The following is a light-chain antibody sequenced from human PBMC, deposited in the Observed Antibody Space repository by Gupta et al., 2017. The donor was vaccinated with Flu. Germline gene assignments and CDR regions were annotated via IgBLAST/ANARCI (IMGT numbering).Light chain of an antibody. CDR1: RSNIGAGYD. J-gene: IGLJ3*02. Sequence: QSVLTQPPSVSAAPGQRVTISCPGSRSNIGAGYDVHWYQQLPGTAPKVLIYGSSNRPSGVPDRFFASKSGTSASLAITGLQAEDEADYYCQSYDTSLSGWVFGGGTKVTAL. CDR3: QSYDTSLSGWV. V-gene: IGLV1-40*01. CDR2: GSS.